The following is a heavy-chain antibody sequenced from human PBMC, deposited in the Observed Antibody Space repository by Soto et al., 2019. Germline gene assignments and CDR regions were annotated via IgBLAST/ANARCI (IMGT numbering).Heavy chain of an antibody. CDR3: AREENCRGGTCYSEYFHH. CDR2: VNPSGGSA. J-gene: IGHJ1*01. D-gene: IGHD2-15*01. Sequence: QVQLVQSGAELKKPGASVKVSCKTSGYIFTAYSMHWVRQAPGQGLEWMGVVNPSGGSAHYAQSFEGRVTLNRDTSTRTFYMELSSLRSEDTAVYYCAREENCRGGTCYSEYFHHWGQGTLVTDSS. CDR1: GYIFTAYS. V-gene: IGHV1-46*01.